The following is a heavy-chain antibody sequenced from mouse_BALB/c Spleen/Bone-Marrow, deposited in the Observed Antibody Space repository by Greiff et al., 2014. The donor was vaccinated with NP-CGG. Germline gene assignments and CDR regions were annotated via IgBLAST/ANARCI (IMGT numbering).Heavy chain of an antibody. CDR1: GYTFSSYW. D-gene: IGHD2-3*01. V-gene: IGHV1-9*01. Sequence: VQLQQSGAELMKPGASVKISCKATGYTFSSYWIEWVNQRPGHGLEWIGEILPGSGTTHYNEKFKDKATFTADTSSNTAYMQLSSPTSEDSAVYYCARGGYDTSIFAYWGQGTLVTVSA. CDR2: ILPGSGTT. CDR3: ARGGYDTSIFAY. J-gene: IGHJ3*01.